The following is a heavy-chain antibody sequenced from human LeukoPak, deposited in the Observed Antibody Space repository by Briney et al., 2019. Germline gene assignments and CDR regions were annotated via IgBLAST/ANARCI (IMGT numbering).Heavy chain of an antibody. CDR3: ARDATAGGLFDP. Sequence: GGSLRLSCAASGFTFSNYRMNWVRQAPGKGLEWVSSITSSSSYIYYADSVKGRFIISRDNAKNSLYLQMNSLRAEDTAVYYCARDATAGGLFDPWGQGTLVTVSS. D-gene: IGHD6-13*01. CDR1: GFTFSNYR. V-gene: IGHV3-21*01. CDR2: ITSSSSYI. J-gene: IGHJ5*02.